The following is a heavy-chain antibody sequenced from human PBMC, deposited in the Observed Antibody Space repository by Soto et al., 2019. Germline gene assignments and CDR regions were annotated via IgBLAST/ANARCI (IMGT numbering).Heavy chain of an antibody. CDR2: ISNDGRKR. V-gene: IGHV3-33*05. D-gene: IGHD3-10*01. CDR1: RFTFGDYA. CDR3: ARGSSGPQTYFLAGMDV. J-gene: IGHJ6*02. Sequence: PGGSLRLSCKTSRFTFGDYAMHWVRQAPGKGLEWVAYISNDGRKRNYAESMTGRFTVSRDNSKNTFFLQMNSLTDADTAIYFCARGSSGPQTYFLAGMDVWGQGTTVTVS.